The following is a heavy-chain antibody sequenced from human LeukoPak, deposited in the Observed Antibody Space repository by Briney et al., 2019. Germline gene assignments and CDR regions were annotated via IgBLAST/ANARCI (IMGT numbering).Heavy chain of an antibody. J-gene: IGHJ4*02. Sequence: GGSLRLSCAASGFTFSSYSMSWVRQAPGKGLEWVSSISSSSSYIYYADSVKGRFTISRDNAKNSLYLQMNSLRAEDTAVYYCARDLGNDCSSTSCVGWGQGTLVTVSS. CDR2: ISSSSSYI. CDR1: GFTFSSYS. CDR3: ARDLGNDCSSTSCVG. V-gene: IGHV3-21*01. D-gene: IGHD2-2*01.